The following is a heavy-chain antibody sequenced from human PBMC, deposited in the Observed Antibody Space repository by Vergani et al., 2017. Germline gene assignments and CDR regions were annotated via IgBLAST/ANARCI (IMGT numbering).Heavy chain of an antibody. D-gene: IGHD2-21*01. V-gene: IGHV4-61*02. CDR3: ARDGGEYDKDALDV. J-gene: IGHJ3*01. Sequence: QVQLQDSGPGLLKPSQTLSLTSTVSGGSFSTGGQSWTWLRQSAGKGLEWIGRLYTSGATNYNPSRRSRALMSVDASMKQFSLKLTSVTAADTAVYYCARDGGEYDKDALDVWGQGTKVTVTS. CDR2: LYTSGAT. CDR1: GGSFSTGGQS.